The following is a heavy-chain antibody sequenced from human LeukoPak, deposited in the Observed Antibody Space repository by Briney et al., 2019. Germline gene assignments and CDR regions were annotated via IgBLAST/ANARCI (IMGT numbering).Heavy chain of an antibody. CDR2: INHSGST. Sequence: SETLSLTCAVYGGSFSGYYWSWIRQPPGKGLEWIGEINHSGSTNYNPSLKSRVTISVDTSKNQFSLKLSSVTAADTAVYYCARGLYSRYSGHDWRGRAYFDYWGQGTLVTVSS. CDR1: GGSFSGYY. D-gene: IGHD5-12*01. V-gene: IGHV4-34*01. CDR3: ARGLYSRYSGHDWRGRAYFDY. J-gene: IGHJ4*02.